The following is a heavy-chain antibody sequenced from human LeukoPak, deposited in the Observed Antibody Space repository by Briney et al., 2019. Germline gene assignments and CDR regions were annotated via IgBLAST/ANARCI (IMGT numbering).Heavy chain of an antibody. CDR2: IRSKANSYAT. V-gene: IGHV3-73*01. CDR1: GFTFSGSA. J-gene: IGHJ6*02. Sequence: GGSLRLSRAASGFTFSGSAMHWVRQASGKGLEWVGRIRSKANSYATAYAASVKGRFTISRDDSKNTAYLQMNSLKTEDTAVYYCTSPASSGSYPDYNGMDVWGQGTTVTVSS. D-gene: IGHD3-10*01. CDR3: TSPASSGSYPDYNGMDV.